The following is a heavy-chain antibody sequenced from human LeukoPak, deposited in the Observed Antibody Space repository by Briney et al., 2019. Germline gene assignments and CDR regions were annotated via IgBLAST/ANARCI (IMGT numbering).Heavy chain of an antibody. CDR3: ARGGYIYGSRGNWFDP. CDR1: GGSISSSSYY. V-gene: IGHV4-39*07. D-gene: IGHD5-18*01. Sequence: SETLSLTCTVSGGSISSSSYYWGWIRQPPGKGLEWIGSIYYSGSTYYNPSLQSRVTISVDTSKNQFSLKLSSVSAADTAVYYCARGGYIYGSRGNWFDPWGQGTLVTVSS. CDR2: IYYSGST. J-gene: IGHJ5*02.